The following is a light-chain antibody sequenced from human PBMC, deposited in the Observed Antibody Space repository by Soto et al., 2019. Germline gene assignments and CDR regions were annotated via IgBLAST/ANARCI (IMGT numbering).Light chain of an antibody. CDR3: MQATCWPYI. J-gene: IGKJ2*01. Sequence: DVVLTQSPLSLPVTLGQPASISCRSSQSLVHHTGNTYLNWFLQRPGQSPRRLIYRVSNRDSGVPDTFSASGSCTDLILKIIRVEAEDAGVYFCMQATCWPYIFCRGTKLEIK. V-gene: IGKV2-30*02. CDR1: QSLVHHTGNTY. CDR2: RVS.